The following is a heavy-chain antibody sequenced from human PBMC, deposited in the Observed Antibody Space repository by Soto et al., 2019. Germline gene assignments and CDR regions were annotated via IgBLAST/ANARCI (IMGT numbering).Heavy chain of an antibody. D-gene: IGHD3-10*02. Sequence: QVRLVQSGAEVKEPGDSVRVSCEASGYTFTAYHIHWVRQAPGQGLGWMGWINPKFGDTGYAQDFQGSVSMTSDMSISTVYMELSRLTADDTAIYYCARNMDYYYGRGSGNGHGVWGQGTTVTVFS. V-gene: IGHV1-2*02. J-gene: IGHJ6*02. CDR3: ARNMDYYYGRGSGNGHGV. CDR1: GYTFTAYH. CDR2: INPKFGDT.